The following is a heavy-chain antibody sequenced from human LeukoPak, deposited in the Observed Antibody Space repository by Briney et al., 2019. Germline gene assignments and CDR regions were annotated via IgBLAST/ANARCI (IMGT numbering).Heavy chain of an antibody. Sequence: PGGPLRLSCAASGFTFSSYSMNWVRQAPGKGLEWVANIREDGNEKYYVDSVKGRFTISRDNAKNSLYLQMNSLRAEDTAVYYCAIGVYHLDHWGQGTLVTVSS. CDR1: GFTFSSYS. CDR2: IREDGNEK. CDR3: AIGVYHLDH. D-gene: IGHD3-3*01. J-gene: IGHJ4*02. V-gene: IGHV3-7*01.